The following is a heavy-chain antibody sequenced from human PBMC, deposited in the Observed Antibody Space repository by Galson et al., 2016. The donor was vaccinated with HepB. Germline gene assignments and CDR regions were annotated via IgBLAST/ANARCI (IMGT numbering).Heavy chain of an antibody. CDR3: AKLDCGRDCPRDD. V-gene: IGHV3-30*19. CDR1: GFTFSRYG. D-gene: IGHD2-21*02. Sequence: SLRLSCAASGFTFSRYGMHWVRQAPGKGLEWVAVISYDGGDKLYADPVKGRFTVSRDNSKNTLFLQMNSLRVEDTAVYYCAKLDCGRDCPRDDWGQGTQVTVS. J-gene: IGHJ4*02. CDR2: ISYDGGDK.